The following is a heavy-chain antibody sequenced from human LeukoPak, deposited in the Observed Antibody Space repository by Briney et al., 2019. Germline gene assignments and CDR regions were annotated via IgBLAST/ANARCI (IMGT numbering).Heavy chain of an antibody. CDR3: AKAPGVDFWSGYDY. D-gene: IGHD3-3*01. CDR1: GFTFSSYA. CDR2: ICGSGGST. J-gene: IGHJ4*02. Sequence: PGGSLRLSCAASGFTFSSYAMSWVRQAPGKGLEWVSAICGSGGSTYYADSVKGRFTISRDNSKNTLYLQMNSLRAEDTAVYYCAKAPGVDFWSGYDYWGQGTLVTVSS. V-gene: IGHV3-23*01.